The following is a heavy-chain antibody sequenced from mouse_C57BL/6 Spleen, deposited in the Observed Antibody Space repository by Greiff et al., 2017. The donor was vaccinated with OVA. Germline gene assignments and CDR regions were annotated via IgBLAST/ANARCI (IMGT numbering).Heavy chain of an antibody. Sequence: EVQLVESGGGLVKPGGSLKLSCAASGFTFSDYGMHWVRQAPEKGLEWVAYISSGSSTIYYADTVKGRFTISRDNAKNTLFLQMTSLRSEATAVYYCARPSSFWYFDVWGTGTTVTVSS. J-gene: IGHJ1*03. CDR3: ARPSSFWYFDV. CDR2: ISSGSSTI. V-gene: IGHV5-17*01. D-gene: IGHD1-1*01. CDR1: GFTFSDYG.